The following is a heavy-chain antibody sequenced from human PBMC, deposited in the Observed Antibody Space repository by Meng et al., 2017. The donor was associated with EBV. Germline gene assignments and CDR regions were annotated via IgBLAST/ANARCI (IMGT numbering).Heavy chain of an antibody. Sequence: QVQRVQSGAEVKEPGASVNDPCKASGYTFTSYAINWVRQANGQGLEWMGRMHPNSGNTGYAQKFQGRVTMTRNTSISTAYMELSSLRSEDTAVYYCARGRGVYCSGGSCYPGWFDPWGQGTLVTVSS. CDR1: GYTFTSYA. CDR3: ARGRGVYCSGGSCYPGWFDP. CDR2: MHPNSGNT. V-gene: IGHV1-8*01. J-gene: IGHJ5*02. D-gene: IGHD2-15*01.